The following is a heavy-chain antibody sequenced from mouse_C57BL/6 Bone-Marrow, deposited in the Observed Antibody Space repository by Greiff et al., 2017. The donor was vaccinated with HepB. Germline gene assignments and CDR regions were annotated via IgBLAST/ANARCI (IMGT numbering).Heavy chain of an antibody. Sequence: EVQVVESGGDLVKPGGSLKLSCAASGFTFSSYGMSWVRQTPDKRLEWVATISSGGSYTYYPDSVKGRFTISRDNAKTTLYLQMSSLTSEDTAMYYCATRDDGSSYGYWGQGTTLTVSS. CDR3: ATRDDGSSYGY. J-gene: IGHJ2*01. CDR2: ISSGGSYT. D-gene: IGHD1-1*01. CDR1: GFTFSSYG. V-gene: IGHV5-6*01.